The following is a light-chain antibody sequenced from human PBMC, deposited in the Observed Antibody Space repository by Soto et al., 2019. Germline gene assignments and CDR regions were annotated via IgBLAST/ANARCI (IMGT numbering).Light chain of an antibody. CDR1: QSVSRS. J-gene: IGKJ3*01. CDR2: DAS. V-gene: IGKV3-11*01. CDR3: QHRSNWPPIFS. Sequence: EIVLTQSPATLSLSPGERATLSCRASQSVSRSLAWYQQKPGQAPRLLISDASDRASGIPARFSGSGSGTDFTLTISSLEPEDFAIYYCQHRSNWPPIFSFGPGSKVEIK.